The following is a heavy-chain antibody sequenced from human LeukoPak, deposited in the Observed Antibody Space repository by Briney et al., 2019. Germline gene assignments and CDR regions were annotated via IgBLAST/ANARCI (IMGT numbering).Heavy chain of an antibody. D-gene: IGHD3-3*01. CDR1: GGSFSGYY. CDR2: INHSGST. J-gene: IGHJ4*02. CDR3: ARDQYYDFWSGHPLPYYFDY. V-gene: IGHV4-34*01. Sequence: SETLSLTCAVCGGSFSGYYWSWIRQPPGKGLEWIGEINHSGSTNYNPSLKSRVTISVDTSKNQFSLKLSSVTAADTAVYYCARDQYYDFWSGHPLPYYFDYWGQGTLVTVSS.